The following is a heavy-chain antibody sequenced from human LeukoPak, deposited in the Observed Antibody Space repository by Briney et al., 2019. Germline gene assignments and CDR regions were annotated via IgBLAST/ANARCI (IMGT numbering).Heavy chain of an antibody. J-gene: IGHJ3*01. CDR2: LSYSENT. CDR1: GDSIITDDFH. D-gene: IGHD3-22*01. CDR3: AVALITVTGPSTFAV. V-gene: IGHV4-39*02. Sequence: SETLSLTCTVSGDSIITDDFHWVWIRQPPGKGLEWIGSLSYSENTFQNPSLKSRVTVSVDASKSHLSLRLGSVTAADTAVYYCAVALITVTGPSTFAVWGQGTVVTVPS.